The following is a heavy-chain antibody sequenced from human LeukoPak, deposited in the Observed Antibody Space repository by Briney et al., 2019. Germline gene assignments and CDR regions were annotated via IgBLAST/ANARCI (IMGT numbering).Heavy chain of an antibody. D-gene: IGHD3-10*01. J-gene: IGHJ4*02. CDR2: IYHSGST. CDR1: GYSISSGYY. V-gene: IGHV4-38-2*01. CDR3: ARQGSYPDY. Sequence: SETLSLTCAVSGYSISSGYYWGWIRQPPGKRMEWIGSIYHSGSTYYNPSLKSRVTISVDTSKNQFSLKLSSVTAADTAVYYCARQGSYPDYWGQGTLVTVSS.